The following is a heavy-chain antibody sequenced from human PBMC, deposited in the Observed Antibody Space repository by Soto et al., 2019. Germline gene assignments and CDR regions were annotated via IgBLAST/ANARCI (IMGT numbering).Heavy chain of an antibody. J-gene: IGHJ6*02. CDR2: ISAYNGNT. D-gene: IGHD3-3*01. CDR1: GYTFTSYG. V-gene: IGHV1-18*01. Sequence: QVQLVQSGAEVKKPGASVKVSCKASGYTFTSYGISWVRQAPGQGLEWMGWISAYNGNTNYAQKLQGRVTMTTDTSTSTAYMELRSLRSDDTAVYYCARAGQYDFWSGYHQDYYYDSGMDVWGQGTTVTVSS. CDR3: ARAGQYDFWSGYHQDYYYDSGMDV.